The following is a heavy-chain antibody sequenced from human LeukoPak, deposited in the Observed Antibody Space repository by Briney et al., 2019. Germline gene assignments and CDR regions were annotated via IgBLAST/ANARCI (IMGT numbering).Heavy chain of an antibody. D-gene: IGHD2-2*01. CDR1: GYTFTTYP. J-gene: IGHJ3*01. CDR3: ARDTPRGDIVVVPTVNGAFDV. Sequence: ASVKVSCTPSGYTFTTYPISWVRQAPGQGLEWMGWISTSSANTKYAQQFQDRVTMTTDTSTGTAYMELRSLRSDDTALYYCARDTPRGDIVVVPTVNGAFDVWGQGTMVTVSP. V-gene: IGHV1-18*01. CDR2: ISTSSANT.